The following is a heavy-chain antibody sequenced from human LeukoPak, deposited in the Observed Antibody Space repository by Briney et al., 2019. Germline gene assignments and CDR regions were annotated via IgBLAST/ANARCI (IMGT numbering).Heavy chain of an antibody. J-gene: IGHJ3*02. Sequence: AGGSLRLSCAASGFTFSSYAMSWVRQAPGKGLEWVSSISGSGSGGSTYYADSVKGRFTISRDNSKNTLYLQMNSLRAEDTAVYYCAKVYDILTGYAFDIWGQGTMVTVSS. CDR2: ISGSGSGGST. CDR3: AKVYDILTGYAFDI. CDR1: GFTFSSYA. D-gene: IGHD3-9*01. V-gene: IGHV3-23*01.